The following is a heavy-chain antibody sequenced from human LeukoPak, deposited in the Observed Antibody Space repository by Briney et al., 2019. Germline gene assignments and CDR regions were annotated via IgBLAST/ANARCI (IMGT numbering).Heavy chain of an antibody. CDR1: GGSIGSGGYY. J-gene: IGHJ4*03. Sequence: SRTLSLTCTVSGGSIGSGGYYWSWLRPHPGKGLEWVGYIYYSGSTDYNPSLKSRVTISVDTSNNQFFLRLSAVTAADTAVYFCARGCTDVGRYFDYWGQGSLVTVSS. CDR2: IYYSGST. CDR3: ARGCTDVGRYFDY. D-gene: IGHD2-8*01. V-gene: IGHV4-31*03.